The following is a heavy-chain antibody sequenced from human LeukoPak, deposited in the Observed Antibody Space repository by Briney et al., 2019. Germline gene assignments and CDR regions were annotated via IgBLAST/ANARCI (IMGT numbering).Heavy chain of an antibody. J-gene: IGHJ4*02. CDR1: GFTFSSYA. Sequence: PGGSLRLSCAASGFTFSSYAMSWVRQAPGKGLEWVSAISGSGGSTYYADSVKGRFTISRDNSKNTLYLQMNSLRAEDTAVYYCAKFFGIYDILTGYDYWGQGTLVTVSS. CDR3: AKFFGIYDILTGYDY. D-gene: IGHD3-9*01. CDR2: ISGSGGST. V-gene: IGHV3-23*01.